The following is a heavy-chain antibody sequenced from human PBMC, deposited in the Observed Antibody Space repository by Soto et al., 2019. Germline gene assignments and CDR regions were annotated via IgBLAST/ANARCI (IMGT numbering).Heavy chain of an antibody. Sequence: PSETLSLNCAVSGGSISSSNWWSWVRQPPGKGLEWIGEIYHSGSTNYNPSLKSRVTISVDKSKNQFSLKLSSVTAADTAVYYCARVGVASSGWYSFDYWGQGTLVTVSS. CDR1: GGSISSSNW. CDR3: ARVGVASSGWYSFDY. D-gene: IGHD6-19*01. CDR2: IYHSGST. V-gene: IGHV4-4*02. J-gene: IGHJ4*02.